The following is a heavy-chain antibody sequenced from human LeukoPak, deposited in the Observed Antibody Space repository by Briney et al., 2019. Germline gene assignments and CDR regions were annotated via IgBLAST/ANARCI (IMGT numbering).Heavy chain of an antibody. J-gene: IGHJ3*02. CDR2: INPSGGST. D-gene: IGHD3-10*01. CDR3: ARSMVRGARYDAFDI. V-gene: IGHV1-46*01. CDR1: GYSFTSYW. Sequence: KISCKGSGYSFTSYWIGWVRQAPGQGLEWMGIINPSGGSTSYAQKFQGRVTMTRDMSTSTVYMELSSLRSEDTAVYYCARSMVRGARYDAFDIWGQGTMVTVSS.